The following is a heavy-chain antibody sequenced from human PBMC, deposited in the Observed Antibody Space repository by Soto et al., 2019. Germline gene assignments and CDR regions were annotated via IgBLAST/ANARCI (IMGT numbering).Heavy chain of an antibody. Sequence: QVQLVESGGGVVQPGRSLRLSCAASGFTFSEFGMHWVRQAPGKGLEWVAVIWYDGSNKYYVDSVKGRFTISRDNSKNTLYLQMNSLRAEDTAVYYCARQSLGNIRLRGFDYWGQGTLVTVSS. V-gene: IGHV3-33*01. J-gene: IGHJ4*02. D-gene: IGHD1-1*01. CDR3: ARQSLGNIRLRGFDY. CDR1: GFTFSEFG. CDR2: IWYDGSNK.